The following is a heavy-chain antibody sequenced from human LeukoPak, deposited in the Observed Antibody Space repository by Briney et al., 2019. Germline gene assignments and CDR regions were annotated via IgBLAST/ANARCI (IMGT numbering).Heavy chain of an antibody. D-gene: IGHD5-18*01. CDR2: IYYSGST. CDR3: ARDQKDTAMPYYYYYMDV. Sequence: SETLSLTCTVSGYSISSGYYWGWIRQPPGKGLEWIGSIYYSGSTYYNPSLKSRVTMSVDTSKNQFSLKLSSVTAADTAVYYCARDQKDTAMPYYYYYMDVWGKGTTVTVSS. V-gene: IGHV4-38-2*02. CDR1: GYSISSGYY. J-gene: IGHJ6*03.